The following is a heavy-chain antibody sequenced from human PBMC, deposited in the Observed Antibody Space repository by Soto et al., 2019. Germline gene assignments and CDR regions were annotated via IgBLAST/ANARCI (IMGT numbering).Heavy chain of an antibody. CDR2: INHSGST. CDR3: ARGQLFPY. V-gene: IGHV4-34*01. J-gene: IGHJ4*02. Sequence: QVQLQQWGAGLLKPSETLSLTCAVYGGSFSGYYWSWIRQPPGKGLEWIGEINHSGSTNYNPSLKRRVTISVDTSKTQFSLKLSSVTAADTAVYYCARGQLFPYWGQGTLVTVSS. D-gene: IGHD2-2*01. CDR1: GGSFSGYY.